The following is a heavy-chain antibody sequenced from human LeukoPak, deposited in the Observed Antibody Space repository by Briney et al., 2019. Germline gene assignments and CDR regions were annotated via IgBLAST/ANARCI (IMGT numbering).Heavy chain of an antibody. CDR1: GGSISSGGYY. D-gene: IGHD6-13*01. CDR2: IYHSGST. J-gene: IGHJ4*02. V-gene: IGHV4-30-2*01. CDR3: ARLIAAAGHLNFDY. Sequence: SETLSLTCTVSGGSISSGGYYWSWIRQPPGKGLEWIGYIYHSGSTYYNPSLKSRVTISVDRSKNQFSLKLSSVTAADTAVYYCARLIAAAGHLNFDYWGQGTPVTVSS.